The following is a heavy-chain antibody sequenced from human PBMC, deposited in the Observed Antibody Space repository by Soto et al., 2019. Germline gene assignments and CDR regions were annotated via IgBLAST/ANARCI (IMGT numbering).Heavy chain of an antibody. CDR3: ARVLYYGSGSYSPYGMDV. D-gene: IGHD3-10*01. V-gene: IGHV1-69*01. Sequence: QVQLVQSGAEVKQPGSSVKVSCKTSGVSFNNNGIGWVRQAPGHGLEWMGGVSPPFRTSNYARKFQGRISITADASTGTGNMELSSLTSEDTAQYYCARVLYYGSGSYSPYGMDVWGQGTRVTVSS. J-gene: IGHJ6*02. CDR1: GVSFNNNG. CDR2: VSPPFRTS.